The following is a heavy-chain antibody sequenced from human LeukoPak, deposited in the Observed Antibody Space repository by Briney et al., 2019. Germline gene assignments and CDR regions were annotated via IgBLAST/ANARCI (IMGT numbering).Heavy chain of an antibody. CDR2: IAYDGNVK. CDR1: GFTFSSYA. D-gene: IGHD3-10*01. Sequence: GGSLRLSCAASGFTFSSYAMSWVRQAPGKGLEWVAFIAYDGNVKYYAESVKGRFTISRDNSKNTLYLQMNSLRAEDTAVYYCAKVGFGELWSYYYYYYMDVWGKGTTVTISS. CDR3: AKVGFGELWSYYYYYYMDV. V-gene: IGHV3-30*18. J-gene: IGHJ6*03.